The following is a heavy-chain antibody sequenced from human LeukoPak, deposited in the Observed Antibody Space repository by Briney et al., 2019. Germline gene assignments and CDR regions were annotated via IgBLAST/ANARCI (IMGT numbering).Heavy chain of an antibody. CDR2: INPNSGGT. CDR1: GYTVTGYH. D-gene: IGHD3-10*01. V-gene: IGHV1-2*02. Sequence: ASVKVSCKASGYTVTGYHMHWVRQAPGQGLEWMGWINPNSGGTNYAQKFQGRVTTTRDTSINTAYMELSRLRSDDTAVYYCAGDMVRGVILRRVLEYWGQGNPGHRLL. J-gene: IGHJ4*02. CDR3: AGDMVRGVILRRVLEY.